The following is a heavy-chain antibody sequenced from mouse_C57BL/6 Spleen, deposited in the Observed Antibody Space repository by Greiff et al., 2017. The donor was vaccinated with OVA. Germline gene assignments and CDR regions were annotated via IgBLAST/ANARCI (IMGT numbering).Heavy chain of an antibody. D-gene: IGHD2-2*01. CDR3: ARQWLGSFDY. CDR2: ISNGGGST. V-gene: IGHV5-12*01. CDR1: GFTFSDYY. Sequence: EVKVVESGGGLVQPGGSLKLSCAASGFTFSDYYMYWVRQTPEKRLEWVAYISNGGGSTYYPDTVKGRFTISRDNAKNTLYLQMSRLKSEDTAMYYCARQWLGSFDYWGQGTTLTVSS. J-gene: IGHJ2*01.